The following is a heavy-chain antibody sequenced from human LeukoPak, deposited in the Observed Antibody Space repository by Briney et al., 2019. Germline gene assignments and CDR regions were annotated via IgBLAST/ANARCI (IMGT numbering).Heavy chain of an antibody. CDR2: INHSGST. Sequence: PSETLSLTCAVYGGSFSGYYWSWIRQPPGKGLECIGEINHSGSTNYNPSLKSRVTISVDTSKNQFSLKLSSVTAADTAVYYCARGARYGSGPGKNWFDPWGQGTLVTVSS. D-gene: IGHD3-10*01. CDR3: ARGARYGSGPGKNWFDP. J-gene: IGHJ5*02. CDR1: GGSFSGYY. V-gene: IGHV4-34*01.